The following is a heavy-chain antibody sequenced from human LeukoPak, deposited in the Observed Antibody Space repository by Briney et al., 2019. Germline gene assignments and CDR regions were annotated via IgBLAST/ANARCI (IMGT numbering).Heavy chain of an antibody. Sequence: SQTLSLTCTISGDSVSSNSAAWNWIRQSPSRGLEWLGRTYYRSTWSNDYAVSVQSRIIINPDTSKNQFSLKLSSVTAADTAVYYCARANTDYMDVWGKGTTVTISS. CDR1: GDSVSSNSAA. J-gene: IGHJ6*03. D-gene: IGHD2-2*02. V-gene: IGHV6-1*01. CDR2: TYYRSTWSN. CDR3: ARANTDYMDV.